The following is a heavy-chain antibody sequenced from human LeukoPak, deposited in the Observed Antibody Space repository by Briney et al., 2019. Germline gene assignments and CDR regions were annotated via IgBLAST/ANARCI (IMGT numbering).Heavy chain of an antibody. CDR1: GGSISKNNYY. D-gene: IGHD5-18*01. V-gene: IGHV4-61*05. Sequence: SETLSLTCTVSGGSISKNNYYWGWIRQPPGKGLEWIGYICYSGSTDYNPSLKSRVTISLDRSRNQFSLNLTSVTAADTAVYYCARDLGGHNYGPFDSWGQGTLVTVSS. CDR2: ICYSGST. CDR3: ARDLGGHNYGPFDS. J-gene: IGHJ4*02.